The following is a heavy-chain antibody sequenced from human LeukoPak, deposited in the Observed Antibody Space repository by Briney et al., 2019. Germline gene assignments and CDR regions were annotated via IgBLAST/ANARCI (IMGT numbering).Heavy chain of an antibody. D-gene: IGHD3-22*01. V-gene: IGHV4-59*01. CDR2: IYDSGST. CDR1: RGTISSYY. Sequence: SETLSLTCTVSRGTISSYYWNWIRQSPGKGLEWIGSIYDSGSTNYNPSLKSRVSISVDTSKNQFSLTLTSVTAADTAVYYCARWKGGSSGYYSAHAFDIWGQGTMVTVSS. CDR3: ARWKGGSSGYYSAHAFDI. J-gene: IGHJ3*02.